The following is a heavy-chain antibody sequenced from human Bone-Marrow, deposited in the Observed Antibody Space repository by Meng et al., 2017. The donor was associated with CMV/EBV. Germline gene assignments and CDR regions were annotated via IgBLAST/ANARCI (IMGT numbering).Heavy chain of an antibody. D-gene: IGHD4-23*01. J-gene: IGHJ5*02. CDR2: INPNSGGT. CDR1: GSTFTGFY. Sequence: QLLQLGVTVKKPGAPGRVSCKTSGSTFTGFYMHWVRQAPGQGLEWMGWINPNSGGTTYAQKFQGRVTMTRDTSISTAYMELSRLRSDDTAVYYCARASTTVVTPSWFDPWGQGTLVTVSS. V-gene: IGHV1-2*02. CDR3: ARASTTVVTPSWFDP.